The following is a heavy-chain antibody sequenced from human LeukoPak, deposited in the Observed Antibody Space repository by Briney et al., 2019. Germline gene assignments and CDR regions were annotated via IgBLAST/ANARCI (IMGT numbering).Heavy chain of an antibody. D-gene: IGHD3-10*01. V-gene: IGHV1-2*02. Sequence: ASVKVSCKASGYTFTGYYMHWVRQAPGQGLEWMGWINPNSGGTNYAQKFQGRVTMTRDTSISTAYIELGRLRSDDTAVYYCARSITMVRGVIIGIDYWGQGTLVTVSS. J-gene: IGHJ4*02. CDR2: INPNSGGT. CDR1: GYTFTGYY. CDR3: ARSITMVRGVIIGIDY.